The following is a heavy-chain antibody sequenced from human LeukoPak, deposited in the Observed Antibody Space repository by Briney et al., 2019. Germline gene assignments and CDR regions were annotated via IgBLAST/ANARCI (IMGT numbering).Heavy chain of an antibody. CDR1: GFTFSGYA. D-gene: IGHD1-26*01. J-gene: IGHJ3*02. V-gene: IGHV3-64*01. CDR3: ARDFLVGATAFDI. CDR2: ISSNGGRT. Sequence: GGSLRLSCAASGFTFSGYAFHWVRQAPGKGLEYVSAISSNGGRTYYANSVKGRFTISRDNSKNTLYLQMGRLRAEDMAVYYCARDFLVGATAFDIWGQGTMVTVSS.